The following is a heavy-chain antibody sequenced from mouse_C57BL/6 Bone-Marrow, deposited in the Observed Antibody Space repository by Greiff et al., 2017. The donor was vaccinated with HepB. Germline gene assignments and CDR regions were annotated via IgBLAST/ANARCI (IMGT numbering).Heavy chain of an antibody. V-gene: IGHV1-26*01. CDR2: INPNNGGT. D-gene: IGHD1-1*01. Sequence: EVQLQQSGPELVKPGASVKISCKASGYTFTDYYMNWVKQSHGKSLEWIGDINPNNGGTSYNQKFKGKATLTVDKSSSTAYMELRSLTSEDSAVYYCARRPYYYGSSPLDYWGQGTTLTVSS. J-gene: IGHJ2*01. CDR3: ARRPYYYGSSPLDY. CDR1: GYTFTDYY.